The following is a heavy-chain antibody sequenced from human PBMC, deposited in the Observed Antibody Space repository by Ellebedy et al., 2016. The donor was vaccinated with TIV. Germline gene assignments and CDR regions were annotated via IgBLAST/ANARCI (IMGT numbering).Heavy chain of an antibody. CDR2: INQGGSET. Sequence: GESLKISCAASGFTFSRFWMAWVRQAPGKGLEWVATINQGGSETYYLDSVKGRFTISRDNSKNSLYLQMNSLRADDTALYYCASAARGSGAYESFWGQGTLVTVSS. CDR3: ASAARGSGAYESF. CDR1: GFTFSRFW. V-gene: IGHV3-7*01. J-gene: IGHJ4*02. D-gene: IGHD5-12*01.